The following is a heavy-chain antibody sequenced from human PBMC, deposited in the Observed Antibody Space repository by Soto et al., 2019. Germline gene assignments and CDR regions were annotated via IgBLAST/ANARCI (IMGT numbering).Heavy chain of an antibody. CDR2: INHSGVT. CDR1: GGSFSGDY. Sequence: SETLSLTCAVNGGSFSGDYWSWIRQPPGKGLEWIGEINHSGVTNYKPSLKRRVTISVDTSKNQFSLQLKSVTAADTALYYCARFSGSYYYAMDVWGQGSTVTVS. D-gene: IGHD6-19*01. V-gene: IGHV4-34*01. CDR3: ARFSGSYYYAMDV. J-gene: IGHJ6*02.